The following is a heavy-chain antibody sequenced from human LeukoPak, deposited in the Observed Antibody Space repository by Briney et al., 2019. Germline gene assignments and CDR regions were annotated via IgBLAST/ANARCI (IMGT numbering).Heavy chain of an antibody. CDR2: ISNSGSST. Sequence: GGSLRLSCAASGFTFSSYAMSWVRQAPGKGLEWVSGISNSGSSTYYADSMKGRFTISRDNSKKTLYLQMNSLRGEDTAVYYCACLGACPFGYWGQGTLVTVSS. V-gene: IGHV3-23*01. CDR1: GFTFSSYA. J-gene: IGHJ4*02. D-gene: IGHD4-17*01. CDR3: ACLGACPFGY.